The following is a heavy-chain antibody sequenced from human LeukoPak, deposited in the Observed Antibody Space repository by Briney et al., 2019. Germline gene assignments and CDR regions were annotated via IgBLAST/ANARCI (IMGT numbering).Heavy chain of an antibody. CDR2: FSGSSTLT. Sequence: GGSLRLSCVASGFDFGSYGMSWVRQSPGKGLEWVATFSGSSTLTYYADSVKGRFTISRDNSKNTLYLQMNSLRAEDTAVYYCASTFYKYYYDSSGYLGRAFDIWGQGTMVTVSS. CDR3: ASTFYKYYYDSSGYLGRAFDI. V-gene: IGHV3-23*01. D-gene: IGHD3-22*01. CDR1: GFDFGSYG. J-gene: IGHJ3*02.